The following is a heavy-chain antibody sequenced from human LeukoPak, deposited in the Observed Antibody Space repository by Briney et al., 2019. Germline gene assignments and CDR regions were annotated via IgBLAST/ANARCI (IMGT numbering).Heavy chain of an antibody. D-gene: IGHD6-13*01. CDR2: ISSSSSYI. CDR1: GFTFSSYS. J-gene: IGHJ4*02. Sequence: PGGSLRLSCAASGFTFSSYSMNWVRQAPGKGLEWVSSISSSSSYIYHADSVKGRFTISRDNAKNSLYLQMNSLRAEDTAVYYCAKYSSMGYWGQGTLVTVSS. CDR3: AKYSSMGY. V-gene: IGHV3-21*04.